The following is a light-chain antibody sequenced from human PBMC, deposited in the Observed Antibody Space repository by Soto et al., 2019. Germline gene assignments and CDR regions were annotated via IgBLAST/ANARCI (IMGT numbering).Light chain of an antibody. CDR2: GAS. CDR3: QQYGSSST. V-gene: IGKV3-20*01. J-gene: IGKJ5*01. CDR1: QTISSSS. Sequence: EIVLTQSPGTLSLSPGERATLSCRASQTISSSSLAWYQQKGGQAPRLLIYGASSRATGIPDRFSGSGSGTDFTLTISRLEPDDFAVYYCQQYGSSSTFGQGTRLEI.